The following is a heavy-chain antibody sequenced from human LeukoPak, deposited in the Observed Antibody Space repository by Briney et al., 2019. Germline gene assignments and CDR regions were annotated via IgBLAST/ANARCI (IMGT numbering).Heavy chain of an antibody. CDR3: ARSDADGSGIVDY. V-gene: IGHV4-30-4*01. Sequence: SQTLSLTCTVSGGSLSSGDYYWSSVRQPPGKGLEWIGYIYYSGSTYYNPSLKSRVTISVYTSKNQFSLKLSSVTAADTAVYYCARSDADGSGIVDYWGQGTLGTVSS. CDR2: IYYSGST. D-gene: IGHD3-10*01. CDR1: GGSLSSGDYY. J-gene: IGHJ4*02.